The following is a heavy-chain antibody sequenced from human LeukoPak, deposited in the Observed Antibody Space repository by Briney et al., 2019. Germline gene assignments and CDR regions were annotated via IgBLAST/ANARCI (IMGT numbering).Heavy chain of an antibody. V-gene: IGHV5-51*01. J-gene: IGHJ4*02. D-gene: IGHD2-21*01. CDR2: IYPGDSDT. CDR3: ARRTYCGGDCYLPFDY. Sequence: GESLKISCKRSGYSFTSYWIGWVRQMPGKGLEWMGIIYPGDSDTRYSPSFQGQVTISADKSISTAYLQWSSLKASDTAMYYCARRTYCGGDCYLPFDYWGQGTLVTVST. CDR1: GYSFTSYW.